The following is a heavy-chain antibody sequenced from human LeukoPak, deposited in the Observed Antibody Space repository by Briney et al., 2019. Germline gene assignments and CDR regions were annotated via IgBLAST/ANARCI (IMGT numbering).Heavy chain of an antibody. CDR3: ARFDVIASWVDP. J-gene: IGHJ5*02. D-gene: IGHD3-16*02. V-gene: IGHV4-34*01. CDR2: INHSGST. Sequence: PSETLSLTCAVYGGSFSGYYWSWIRQPPGKGLEWIGEINHSGSTNYNPSLKSRVTISVDTSKNQFSLKVTSVTAADTAMYYCARFDVIASWVDPWGQGALVTVSS. CDR1: GGSFSGYY.